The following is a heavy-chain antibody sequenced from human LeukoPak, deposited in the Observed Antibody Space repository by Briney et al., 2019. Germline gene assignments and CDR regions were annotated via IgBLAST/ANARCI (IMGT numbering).Heavy chain of an antibody. J-gene: IGHJ4*02. CDR3: AKDMYSTNWYYSFDY. V-gene: IGHV3-23*01. CDR2: ISGSGGNT. D-gene: IGHD1-7*01. Sequence: PGGSLRLSCAASGFTFSSYAMSWVRQAPGKGLEWVSAISGSGGNTYYADSVKGRFTISRDNSKNTLYLQMNSLRAEDTAVYYCAKDMYSTNWYYSFDYWGQGTLVTVSS. CDR1: GFTFSSYA.